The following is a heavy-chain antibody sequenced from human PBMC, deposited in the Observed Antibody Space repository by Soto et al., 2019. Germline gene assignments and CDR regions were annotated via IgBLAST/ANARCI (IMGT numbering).Heavy chain of an antibody. Sequence: PSETLSLTCTLSGGSISGYYWSWIRQPPGKGLEWIGYVYYSGSTKYNPSLESRVTISVDMSNNQFSLMLTSVTAAYTAWYYCSKYRRTDAEGYRLDFWGQGNMVTVSS. J-gene: IGHJ4*02. CDR1: GGSISGYY. CDR2: VYYSGST. D-gene: IGHD5-12*01. V-gene: IGHV4-59*01. CDR3: SKYRRTDAEGYRLDF.